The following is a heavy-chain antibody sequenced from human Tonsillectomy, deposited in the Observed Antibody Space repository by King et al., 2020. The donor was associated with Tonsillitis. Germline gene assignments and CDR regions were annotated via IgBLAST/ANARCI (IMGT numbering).Heavy chain of an antibody. Sequence: VQLVESGGDLVQPGGSLRLSCAASGFTFSSYWMHWVRQDPGRGLEWVSRISPDGRSTAYGDTVKGRFTVSRDNTENTLYLQMNSPRVEDTALYYCARGTSTWNGIDYWGLGTLVTVSS. CDR1: GFTFSSYW. J-gene: IGHJ4*02. V-gene: IGHV3-74*01. D-gene: IGHD1-1*01. CDR3: ARGTSTWNGIDY. CDR2: ISPDGRST.